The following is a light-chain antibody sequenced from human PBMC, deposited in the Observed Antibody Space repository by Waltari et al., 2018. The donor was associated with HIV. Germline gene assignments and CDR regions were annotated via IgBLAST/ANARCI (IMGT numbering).Light chain of an antibody. CDR1: SNNVDYQG. V-gene: IGLV10-54*04. CDR2: RNN. CDR3: SAWDFSLGAWV. J-gene: IGLJ3*02. Sequence: QAGLTQPPSVSKALRQTATLTCTGNSNNVDYQGAPWLQQHPGHPPKLLSYRNNNRPAGISERFSASRSGNTTSLTIAGLQPEDEADYYCSAWDFSLGAWVFGGGTKLTVL.